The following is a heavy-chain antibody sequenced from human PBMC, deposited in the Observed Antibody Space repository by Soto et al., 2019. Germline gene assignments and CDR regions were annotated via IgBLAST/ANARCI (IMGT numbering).Heavy chain of an antibody. Sequence: PGGSLRLSCAASGFTFSSYWMSWVRQAPGKGLEWVANIKQDGSEKYYVDSVKGRFTISRDNAKNSLYLQMNSLRAEDTAVYYYGRVRGADCSSTSCYPPAPDWFEPLGQGTLVTVS. D-gene: IGHD2-2*01. CDR2: IKQDGSEK. CDR3: GRVRGADCSSTSCYPPAPDWFEP. J-gene: IGHJ5*02. V-gene: IGHV3-7*01. CDR1: GFTFSSYW.